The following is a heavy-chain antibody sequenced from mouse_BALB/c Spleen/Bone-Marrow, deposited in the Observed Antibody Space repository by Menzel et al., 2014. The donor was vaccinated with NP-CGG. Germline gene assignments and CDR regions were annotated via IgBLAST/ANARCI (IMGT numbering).Heavy chain of an antibody. CDR2: ISSGGNYT. D-gene: IGHD1-1*01. CDR1: GFTFSSYA. CDR3: VRAYGSSYAMDY. Sequence: EVKLMESGGGLVKPGGSLKLSCAASGFTFSSYAMSWVRQSPEKRLEWVAEISSGGNYTYYPDTATGRFTISRDNAKNILYLEMSSLRSDDTAMYYCVRAYGSSYAMDYWGQGTSVTVSS. V-gene: IGHV5-9-4*01. J-gene: IGHJ4*01.